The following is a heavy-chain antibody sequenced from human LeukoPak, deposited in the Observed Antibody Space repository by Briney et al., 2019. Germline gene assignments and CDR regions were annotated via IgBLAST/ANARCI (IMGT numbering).Heavy chain of an antibody. CDR1: GFTFSRYS. CDR2: ITASTSFI. Sequence: GGSLRLSCAAPGFTFSRYSMNWVRQAPGKGLEWVSFITASTSFIYYADSVKGRFTISRDNAKNSLYLQMNSLRAEDTAVYYCARDGGTRLKYSYGYGDYWGQGTLVTVSS. CDR3: ARDGGTRLKYSYGYGDY. D-gene: IGHD5-18*01. V-gene: IGHV3-21*01. J-gene: IGHJ4*02.